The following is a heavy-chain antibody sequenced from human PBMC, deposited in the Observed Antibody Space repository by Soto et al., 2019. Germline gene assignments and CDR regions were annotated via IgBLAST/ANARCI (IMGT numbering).Heavy chain of an antibody. CDR2: IFNSVTT. D-gene: IGHD1-26*01. V-gene: IGHV4-31*02. CDR1: GASTVSHYH. J-gene: IGHJ4*02. CDR3: ALALGPTTGLDY. Sequence: QVQLQESGPGLVKPSQTLSLTCSVSGASTVSHYHWTWIRQPPGKGLEWMGYIFNSVTTFYNPSLTSRLSISQDTSGNHFSLELRSVTAADTVVYYCALALGPTTGLDYWGQGTLVTVSS.